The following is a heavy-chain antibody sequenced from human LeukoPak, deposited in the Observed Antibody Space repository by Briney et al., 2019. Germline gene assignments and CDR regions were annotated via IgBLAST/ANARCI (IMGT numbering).Heavy chain of an antibody. J-gene: IGHJ4*02. D-gene: IGHD4-23*01. CDR3: ARQAVITRVDY. V-gene: IGHV4-39*01. CDR1: GGSIRSSYYY. CDR2: IYDSGST. Sequence: SETLSLACTVSGGSIRSSYYYWGWIRQPPGKGLEWIGSIYDSGSTYYNPSLKSRVTISVDTSKNQFSLKLNSVTAADTAVYYCARQAVITRVDYRGQGTLVTVSS.